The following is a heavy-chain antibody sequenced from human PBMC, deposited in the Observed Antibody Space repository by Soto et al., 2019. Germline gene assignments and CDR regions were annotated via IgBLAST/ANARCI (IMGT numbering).Heavy chain of an antibody. CDR2: IIPIFGTA. J-gene: IGHJ6*02. V-gene: IGHV1-69*13. CDR1: GGTFSSYA. CDR3: ARVRNSQVYYYYYGMDV. Sequence: SVKVSFKASGGTFSSYAISWLRQAPGQGLEWMGGIIPIFGTANYAQKFQGRVTITADESTSTAYMELSSLRSEDTAVYYCARVRNSQVYYYYYGMDVWGQGTTVTVSS.